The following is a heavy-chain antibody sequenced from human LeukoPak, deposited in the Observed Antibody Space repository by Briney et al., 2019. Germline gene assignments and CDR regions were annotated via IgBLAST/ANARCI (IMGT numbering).Heavy chain of an antibody. D-gene: IGHD1-1*01. V-gene: IGHV3-30*02. CDR1: GFTFSHHG. CDR3: VRYYNWGFDY. Sequence: PGGSLRLSCAASGFTFSHHGMHWVRQAQGKGLEWVAFIRNDGSNHYYEDSVKGRFTISRDNSTNNVYLQMYSLRVEDTSIYYCVRYYNWGFDYWGQGTVVTVSS. J-gene: IGHJ4*02. CDR2: IRNDGSNH.